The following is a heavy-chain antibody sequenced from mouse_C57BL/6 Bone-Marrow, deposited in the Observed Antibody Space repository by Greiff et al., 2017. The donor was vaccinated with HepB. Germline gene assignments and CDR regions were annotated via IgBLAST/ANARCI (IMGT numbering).Heavy chain of an antibody. J-gene: IGHJ4*01. V-gene: IGHV1-80*01. CDR1: GYAFSSYW. CDR3: ARSWSLDY. CDR2: IYPGDGDT. Sequence: QVHVKQSGAELVKPGASVKISCKASGYAFSSYWMNWVKQRPGKGLEWIGQIYPGDGDTNYNGKFKGKATLTADKSSSTAYMQLSSLTSEDSAVYFCARSWSLDYWGQGTSVTVSS.